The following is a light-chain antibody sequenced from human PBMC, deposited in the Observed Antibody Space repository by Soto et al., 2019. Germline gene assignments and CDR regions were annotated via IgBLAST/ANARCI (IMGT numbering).Light chain of an antibody. J-gene: IGLJ1*01. CDR2: KVT. CDR3: ASSTSDSLYV. Sequence: SALTQPASVSGSPGQSITISCAVSSSHVGGNKYVSWYQQYPDKVPKLLINKVTNRPSGVSYRFSGSKSGNTASLTISALLAEDEADYFCASSTSDSLYVFGTGTKVTVL. CDR1: SSHVGGNKY. V-gene: IGLV2-14*01.